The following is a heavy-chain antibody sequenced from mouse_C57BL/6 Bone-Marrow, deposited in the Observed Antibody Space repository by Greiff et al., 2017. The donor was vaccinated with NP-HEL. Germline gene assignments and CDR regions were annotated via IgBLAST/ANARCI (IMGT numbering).Heavy chain of an antibody. CDR1: GFTFSDYY. D-gene: IGHD1-2*01. V-gene: IGHV5-12*01. J-gene: IGHJ3*01. CDR2: ISNGGGST. Sequence: EVQVVESGGGLVQPGGSLKLSCAASGFTFSDYYMYWVRQTPEKRLEWVAYISNGGGSTYYPDTVKGRFTISRDNAKNTLYLQMSRLKSEDTAMYYCARRGLYYGLFAYWGQGTLVTVSA. CDR3: ARRGLYYGLFAY.